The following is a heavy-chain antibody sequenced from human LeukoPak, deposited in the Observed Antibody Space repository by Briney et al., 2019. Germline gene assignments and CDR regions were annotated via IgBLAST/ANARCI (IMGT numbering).Heavy chain of an antibody. CDR2: IYYSGST. CDR1: GGSISSYY. Sequence: TSETLSLTCTVSGGSISSYYWSWIRQPPGKGLEWIGYIYYSGSTNYNPSLKSRVTISVDTSKNQFSLKLSSVTAAATAVYYCARGSYYYDSSGYYRRLDAFDIWGQGTMVTVSS. J-gene: IGHJ3*02. D-gene: IGHD3-22*01. V-gene: IGHV4-59*01. CDR3: ARGSYYYDSSGYYRRLDAFDI.